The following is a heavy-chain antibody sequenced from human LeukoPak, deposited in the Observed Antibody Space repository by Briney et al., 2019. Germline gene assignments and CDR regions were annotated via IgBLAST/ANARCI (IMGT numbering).Heavy chain of an antibody. CDR3: ARQLAHFDF. CDR2: SYYSGTT. V-gene: IGHV4-59*08. J-gene: IGHJ4*02. Sequence: SETLSLTCSVSGGSVINYYWTWIRQPPGKRLEWLGYSYYSGTTNYNPSLKSRVPILVDTSKNQFSLKLTSVTAAGTAVYYCARQLAHFDFWGQGILVTVSS. CDR1: GGSVINYY.